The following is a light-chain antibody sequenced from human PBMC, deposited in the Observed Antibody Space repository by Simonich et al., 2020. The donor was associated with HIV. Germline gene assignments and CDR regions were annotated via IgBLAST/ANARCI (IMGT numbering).Light chain of an antibody. J-gene: IGKJ1*01. V-gene: IGKV3-20*01. CDR3: QQYGSSPR. Sequence: EIVLTQSPATLSLSPGERAALSCRASQSVGSYLAWYQQKPGQATRLLIYDASNRATGIPARFSGSESGTDFTLTISRLEPEDFAVYYCQQYGSSPRFGQGTKVEIK. CDR1: QSVGSY. CDR2: DAS.